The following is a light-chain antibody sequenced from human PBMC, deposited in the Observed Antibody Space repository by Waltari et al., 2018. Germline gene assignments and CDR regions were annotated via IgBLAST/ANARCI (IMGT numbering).Light chain of an antibody. V-gene: IGKV1-5*03. CDR2: KAS. CDR3: QQYNSYSLLT. Sequence: EIPISHTPSSPCASLWDRVTTTCRASQSISNSLACYQQKPGKAPKLLIYKASTLESGVPSRFSGSGSGTEFTLTISSLQPDDFATYYCQQYNSYSLLTFGGGTKVEIK. CDR1: QSISNS. J-gene: IGKJ4*01.